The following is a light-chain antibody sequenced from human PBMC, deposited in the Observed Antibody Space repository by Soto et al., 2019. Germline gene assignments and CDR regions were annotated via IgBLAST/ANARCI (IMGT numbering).Light chain of an antibody. J-gene: IGKJ1*01. CDR2: KVS. CDR3: MKTAHWRRT. V-gene: IGKV2-30*01. Sequence: DVLLTQSPLPLPVTLGQPASISCRSSLSLVYSDGNTYLSWFQQRPGQSPRRLIYKVSNRDSGIPDKFGGGGSATVFTLKLSRLVVGDVGVYYCMKTAHWRRTFGQGTKG. CDR1: LSLVYSDGNTY.